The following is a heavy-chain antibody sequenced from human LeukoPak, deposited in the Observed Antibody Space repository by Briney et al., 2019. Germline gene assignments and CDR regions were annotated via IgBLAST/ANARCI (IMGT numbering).Heavy chain of an antibody. CDR3: ARVKGGELPPGYDAFDI. CDR1: GGSFSSYY. J-gene: IGHJ3*02. CDR2: INHSGST. D-gene: IGHD1-26*01. Sequence: SETLSLTCAVYGGSFSSYYWSWIRQPPGKGLEWIGEINHSGSTNYNPSLKSRVTISVDTSKNQFSLKLSSVTAADTAVYYCARVKGGELPPGYDAFDIWGQGTMVTVSS. V-gene: IGHV4-34*01.